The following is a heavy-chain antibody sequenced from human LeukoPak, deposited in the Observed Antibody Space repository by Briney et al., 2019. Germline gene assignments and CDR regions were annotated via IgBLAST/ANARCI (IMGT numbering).Heavy chain of an antibody. D-gene: IGHD2-15*01. CDR2: INHGGTT. Sequence: SETLSLTCGLSGGSLSGYNWNWIRQTPLKRLEWIGEINHGGTTHYNPSLESRVIISIDTFKSQFSLILNSVTAADTAVFYCARGRVRVSPGTGYFDSWSQGAQVIASS. J-gene: IGHJ4*02. CDR1: GGSLSGYN. CDR3: ARGRVRVSPGTGYFDS. V-gene: IGHV4-34*01.